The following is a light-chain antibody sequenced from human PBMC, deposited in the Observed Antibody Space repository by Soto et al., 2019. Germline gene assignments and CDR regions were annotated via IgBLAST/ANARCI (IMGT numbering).Light chain of an antibody. CDR3: AAWDDSLNGYV. J-gene: IGLJ1*01. Sequence: QAVLTQPPSASGTPGQRVTISCSGSSSNIGGNTVNWYQQLPGTAPKLLIYSNNQRPSGVPDRFSGSKSGTSASLAISGLQSEDEGDYYCAAWDDSLNGYVFGTGTKLTVL. CDR1: SSNIGGNT. CDR2: SNN. V-gene: IGLV1-44*01.